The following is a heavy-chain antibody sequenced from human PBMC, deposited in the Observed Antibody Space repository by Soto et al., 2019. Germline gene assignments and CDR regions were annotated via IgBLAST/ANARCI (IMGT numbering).Heavy chain of an antibody. CDR2: MNPNSGNT. CDR3: ARGMKYGDYSRWFDP. D-gene: IGHD4-17*01. J-gene: IGHJ5*02. V-gene: IGHV1-8*01. CDR1: GYTFTSYD. Sequence: GASVKVSCKASGYTFTSYDSNWVRQATGQGFEYLGWMNPNSGNTGYVKKFQGRVTMTRDTSMSTAYMELSSLRSEDTAVYYCARGMKYGDYSRWFDPWGPGTLVTVSS.